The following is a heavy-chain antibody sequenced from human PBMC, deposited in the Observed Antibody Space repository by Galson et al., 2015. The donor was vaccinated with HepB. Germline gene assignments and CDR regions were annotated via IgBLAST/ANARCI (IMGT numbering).Heavy chain of an antibody. CDR1: GGSITSATYY. CDR2: IHHSGST. V-gene: IGHV4-31*03. J-gene: IGHJ5*02. CDR3: ARDGGGGSGTYSRKYNWFDP. Sequence: TLSLTCTVSGGSITSATYYWNWIRQHPGKGLEWIGYIHHSGSTFYNPSLKSRVTISLDTSKNQFSLKLNSLTAADTAVYYCARDGGGGSGTYSRKYNWFDPWGQGTLVTVSS. D-gene: IGHD3-10*01.